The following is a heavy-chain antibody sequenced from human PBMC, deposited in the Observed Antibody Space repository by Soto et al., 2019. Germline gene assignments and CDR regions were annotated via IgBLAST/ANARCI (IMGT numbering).Heavy chain of an antibody. CDR1: GYSFTSYW. CDR2: IDPSDSYT. J-gene: IGHJ4*02. CDR3: ATHYDSGPFDY. Sequence: PGGSLKISCKGSGYSFTSYWISWVRQMPGKGLEWMGRIDPSDSYTNYSPSFQGHVTISADKSISTAYLQWNSLKAADTAMYYCATHYDSGPFDYWGQGTLVTVSS. V-gene: IGHV5-10-1*01. D-gene: IGHD3-22*01.